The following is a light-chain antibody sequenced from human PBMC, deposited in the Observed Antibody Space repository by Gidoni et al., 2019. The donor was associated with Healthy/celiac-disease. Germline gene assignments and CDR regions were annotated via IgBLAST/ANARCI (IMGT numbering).Light chain of an antibody. CDR1: QSISSW. CDR3: QHLGT. V-gene: IGKV1-5*03. J-gene: IGKJ2*01. Sequence: DIQMTQSPSTLSASVGDRVTITCRASQSISSWLAWYQQKPGKAPKLLIYKASSLESGVPSRFSGSGSGTEFTLTISSLQPDDFATYYCQHLGTFXQXTKLEIK. CDR2: KAS.